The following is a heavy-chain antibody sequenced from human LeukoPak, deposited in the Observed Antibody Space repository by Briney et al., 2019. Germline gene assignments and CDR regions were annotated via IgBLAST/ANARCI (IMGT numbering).Heavy chain of an antibody. CDR2: ISSSSSYI. CDR1: GFTFSSYS. J-gene: IGHJ3*02. CDR3: AAYYYDSSGYYGGAFDI. V-gene: IGHV3-21*04. D-gene: IGHD3-22*01. Sequence: GGSLRLSCAASGFTFSSYSMNWVRQAPGKGLEWVSSISSSSSYIYYADSVKGRFTISRDNAKNSLYLQMNSLRAEDTALYYCAAYYYDSSGYYGGAFDIWGQGTMVTVSS.